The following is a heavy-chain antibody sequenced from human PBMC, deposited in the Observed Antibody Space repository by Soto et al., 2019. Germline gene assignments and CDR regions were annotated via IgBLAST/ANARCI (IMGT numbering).Heavy chain of an antibody. J-gene: IGHJ4*02. CDR1: GFTFSDYY. V-gene: IGHV3-11*01. Sequence: TGGSLRLSCAASGFTFSDYYMSWIRQAPGKGLEWVSYISSSGSTIYYTDSVKGRFTISRDNAKNSLYLQMNSLRAEDTAVYYCARDPTARGNYDILTGYPANFDYWGQGTLVTVSS. CDR2: ISSSGSTI. CDR3: ARDPTARGNYDILTGYPANFDY. D-gene: IGHD3-9*01.